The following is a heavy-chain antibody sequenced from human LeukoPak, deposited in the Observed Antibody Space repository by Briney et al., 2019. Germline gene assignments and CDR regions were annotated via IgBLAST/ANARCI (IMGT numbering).Heavy chain of an antibody. V-gene: IGHV4-59*01. D-gene: IGHD3-22*01. CDR2: IYYSGST. Sequence: SETLSLTCTVSGGSISSYYWSWIRQPPGEGLEWIGYIYYSGSTNYNPSLKSRVTISVDTSKNQFSLKLSSVTAADTAVYYCVRASVDSGGAFDIWGQGTMVTVSS. CDR1: GGSISSYY. J-gene: IGHJ3*02. CDR3: VRASVDSGGAFDI.